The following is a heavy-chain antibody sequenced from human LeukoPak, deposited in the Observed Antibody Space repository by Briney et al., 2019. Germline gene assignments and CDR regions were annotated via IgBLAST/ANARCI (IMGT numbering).Heavy chain of an antibody. D-gene: IGHD2-15*01. CDR2: IWYDGGIK. Sequence: PGGSLRLSCAASGFTFSSYGMHWVRQVPGKGLEWVAVIWYDGGIKYYADSLKGRFTISRDNSKNTLFLQMNSLRAEDTAVYYCARAVGPYDYWGQGTLATVSS. CDR1: GFTFSSYG. J-gene: IGHJ4*02. V-gene: IGHV3-33*01. CDR3: ARAVGPYDY.